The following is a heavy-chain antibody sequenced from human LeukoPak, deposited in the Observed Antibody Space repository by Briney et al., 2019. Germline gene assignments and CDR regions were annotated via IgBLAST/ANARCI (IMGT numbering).Heavy chain of an antibody. CDR1: GGSISSYY. D-gene: IGHD2-15*01. CDR3: ARGRIYFDY. Sequence: SETLSLTCTVSGGSISSYYWSWIRQLPGKGLEWIGYIYYSGSTNYNPSLKSRVTISVDTSKNQFSLKLSSVTAADTAVYYCARGRIYFDYWGQGTLVTVSS. CDR2: IYYSGST. J-gene: IGHJ4*02. V-gene: IGHV4-59*01.